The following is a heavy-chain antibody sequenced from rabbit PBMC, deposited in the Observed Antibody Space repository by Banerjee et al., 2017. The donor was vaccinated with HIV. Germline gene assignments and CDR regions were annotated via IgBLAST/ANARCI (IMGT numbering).Heavy chain of an antibody. CDR3: ARDTSSSFSSYGMDL. Sequence: QEQLVEYGGDLVQPEGSLTLTCKASGFSFNEFSFNSGYDMCWVRQAPGKGLEWVACAYAGSSDSTYSATWAKGRFTISKTSSTTVTLQMTSLTAADTATYFCARDTSSSFSSYGMDLWGPGTL. J-gene: IGHJ6*01. CDR2: AYAGSSDST. CDR1: GFSFNEFSFNSGYD. D-gene: IGHD1-1*01. V-gene: IGHV1S45*01.